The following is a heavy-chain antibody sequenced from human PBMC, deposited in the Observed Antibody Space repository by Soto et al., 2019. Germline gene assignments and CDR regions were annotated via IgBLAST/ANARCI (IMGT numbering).Heavy chain of an antibody. Sequence: PGGSLRLSCAASGFTFSSYGMHWVRQAPGKGLEWVSTISGSGGSTYYADSVKGRFTISRDNSKNTLYLQMNSLRAEDTAVYYCAKAGASGGTYSFDYWGQGTLVTVSS. D-gene: IGHD6-13*01. CDR2: ISGSGGST. CDR3: AKAGASGGTYSFDY. V-gene: IGHV3-23*01. J-gene: IGHJ4*02. CDR1: GFTFSSYG.